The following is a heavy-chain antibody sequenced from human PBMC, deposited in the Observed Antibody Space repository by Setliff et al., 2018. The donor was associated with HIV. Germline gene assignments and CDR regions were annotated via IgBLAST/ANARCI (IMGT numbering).Heavy chain of an antibody. CDR3: ATTHHYARSGYYG. CDR2: INPKSDGT. J-gene: IGHJ4*02. Sequence: GASVKVSCKASGYSFTDKYRKGVRQAPGQGLEWMGWINPKSDGTNYAQKFQGWITMTRDTSISTLYLQMNSLRPEDRAXYYCATTHHYARSGYYGWGQGTLVTVSS. CDR1: GYSFTDKY. D-gene: IGHD3-22*01. V-gene: IGHV1-2*04.